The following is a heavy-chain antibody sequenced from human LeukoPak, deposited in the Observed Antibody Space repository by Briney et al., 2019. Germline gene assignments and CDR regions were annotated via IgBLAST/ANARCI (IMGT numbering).Heavy chain of an antibody. J-gene: IGHJ6*03. CDR2: IRYDGSNK. D-gene: IGHD3-10*01. Sequence: SGGSLRLSCAASGFTFSSYGMHWVRQAPGKGLEWVAFIRYDGSNKYYADSVKGRSTISRDNSKNTLYLQMNSLRAEDAAIYYCARVLYYYASVSYNYYMDVWGKGTTVTISS. V-gene: IGHV3-30*02. CDR1: GFTFSSYG. CDR3: ARVLYYYASVSYNYYMDV.